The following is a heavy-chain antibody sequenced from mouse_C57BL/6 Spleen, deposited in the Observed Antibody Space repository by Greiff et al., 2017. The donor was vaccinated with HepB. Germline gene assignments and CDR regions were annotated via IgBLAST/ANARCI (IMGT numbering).Heavy chain of an antibody. CDR3: TREGVNTTPL. CDR1: GFTFSSYA. J-gene: IGHJ3*01. D-gene: IGHD1-1*01. CDR2: ISSGGDYI. V-gene: IGHV5-9-1*02. Sequence: VQLKESGEGLVKPGGSLKLSCAASGFTFSSYAMSWVRQTPEKRLEWVAYISSGGDYIYYADTVKGRFTISRDNARNTLYLQMSSLKSEDTAMYYCTREGVNTTPLWGQGTLVTVSA.